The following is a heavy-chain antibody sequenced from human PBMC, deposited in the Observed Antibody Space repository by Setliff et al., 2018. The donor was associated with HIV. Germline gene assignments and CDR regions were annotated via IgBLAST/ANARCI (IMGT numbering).Heavy chain of an antibody. CDR2: VFPDDSDT. V-gene: IGHV5-51*01. D-gene: IGHD3-10*01. J-gene: IGHJ4*02. Sequence: GESLKISCQASGYSFTTLWIAWVRQMPGKGLEWMGMVFPDDSDTRYRPSFQGQVSMSADKSINTAYLQWSSLKASDTAVYYCARSMGFKATTRLDFWGPGTLVTVSS. CDR3: ARSMGFKATTRLDF. CDR1: GYSFTTLW.